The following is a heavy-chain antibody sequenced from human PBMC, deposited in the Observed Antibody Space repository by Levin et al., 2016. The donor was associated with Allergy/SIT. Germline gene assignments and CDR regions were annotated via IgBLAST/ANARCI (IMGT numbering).Heavy chain of an antibody. V-gene: IGHV5-51*01. J-gene: IGHJ4*02. D-gene: IGHD2-21*02. Sequence: VRQMPGKGLEWMGIIYPDDSDTRYSPSFQGQVTISADNSISTAYLQWRSLKASDTAMYYCARVVTGIPYFDSWGQGTLVTVSS. CDR2: IYPDDSDT. CDR3: ARVVTGIPYFDS.